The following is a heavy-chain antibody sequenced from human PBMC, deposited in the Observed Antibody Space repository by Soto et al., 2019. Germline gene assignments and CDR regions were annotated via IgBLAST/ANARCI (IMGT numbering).Heavy chain of an antibody. CDR1: GGSISSGGYY. D-gene: IGHD3-3*01. Sequence: SETLSLTCTVSGGSISSGGYYWSWIRQHPGKGLEWIGYIYYSGSTYYNPSLKSRVTISVDTSKNQFSLKLSSVTAADTAVYYCARVHTIFGVVEAFDIWGQGTMVTVSS. CDR3: ARVHTIFGVVEAFDI. J-gene: IGHJ3*02. V-gene: IGHV4-31*03. CDR2: IYYSGST.